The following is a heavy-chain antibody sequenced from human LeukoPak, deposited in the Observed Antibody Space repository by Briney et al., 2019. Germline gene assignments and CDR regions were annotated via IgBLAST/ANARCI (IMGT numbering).Heavy chain of an antibody. J-gene: IGHJ4*02. CDR3: ARGVGSPPPGY. CDR2: IYYSGST. Sequence: SETLSLTCTVSGGSISSYYWSWIRQPPGKGLEWIGYIYYSGSTNYNPSLKSRVTISVDASKNQFSLKLSSVTAADTAVYYCARGVGSPPPGYWGQGTLVTVSS. CDR1: GGSISSYY. V-gene: IGHV4-59*01.